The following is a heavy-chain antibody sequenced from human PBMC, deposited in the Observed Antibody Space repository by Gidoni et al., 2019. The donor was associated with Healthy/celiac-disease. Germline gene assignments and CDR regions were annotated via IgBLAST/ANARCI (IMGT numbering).Heavy chain of an antibody. Sequence: QLQLQESGPGLVKPSETLSLTCTVSGGSISRSRYYWGWIRQPPGKGLEWIGSIYYSGWTYYNPSLKSRVTISVDTSKNQFSLKLSSVTAADTAVYYCARYPQPDYGDSRYYYYYYGMDVWGQGTTVTVSS. J-gene: IGHJ6*02. CDR1: GGSISRSRYY. V-gene: IGHV4-39*01. CDR3: ARYPQPDYGDSRYYYYYYGMDV. CDR2: IYYSGWT. D-gene: IGHD4-17*01.